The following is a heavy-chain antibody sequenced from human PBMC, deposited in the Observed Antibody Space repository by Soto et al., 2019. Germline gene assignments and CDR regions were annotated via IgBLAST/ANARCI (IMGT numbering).Heavy chain of an antibody. Sequence: EVQLVESGGGLVQPGRSLRLSCAASGFTFDDYAMHWVRQAPGKGLEWVAGISWNSGSIGYADSVKGRFTISSDNAKNSLYLQINRLRAESADLYDCAKGIGSNCSGGSCYARDYYYYGMDVWGQGNTVTVSS. CDR1: GFTFDDYA. J-gene: IGHJ6*02. V-gene: IGHV3-9*01. CDR3: AKGIGSNCSGGSCYARDYYYYGMDV. CDR2: ISWNSGSI. D-gene: IGHD2-15*01.